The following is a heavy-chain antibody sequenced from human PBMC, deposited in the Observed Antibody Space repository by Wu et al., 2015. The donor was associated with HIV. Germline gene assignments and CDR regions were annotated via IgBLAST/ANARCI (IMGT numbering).Heavy chain of an antibody. D-gene: IGHD3-16*01. V-gene: IGHV4-34*01. Sequence: QVQLQQWGAGLLKPSETLSLTCAVYGGSFSGYYWSWIRQPPGKGLEWIGEINHSGSTNYNPSLKSRVTISVDTSKNQFSLKLSSVTAADTAVYYCARFLLGDAFDIWGQGTMVTVSS. CDR3: ARFLLGDAFDI. CDR2: INHSGST. CDR1: GGSFSGYY. J-gene: IGHJ3*02.